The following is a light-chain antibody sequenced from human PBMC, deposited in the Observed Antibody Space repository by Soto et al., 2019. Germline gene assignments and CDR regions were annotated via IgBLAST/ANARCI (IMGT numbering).Light chain of an antibody. V-gene: IGKV3-20*01. CDR3: QQYGNSPLT. J-gene: IGKJ4*01. CDR1: QSVTSSY. CDR2: GAS. Sequence: EIVLTQSPGTLSLSPGERATLSCMASQSVTSSYLAWYQQKPGQAPRLLIYGASSRATGIPDRFSGSGSGTDFTLTISRLEPEDFALYYCQQYGNSPLTFGGGTKVAIK.